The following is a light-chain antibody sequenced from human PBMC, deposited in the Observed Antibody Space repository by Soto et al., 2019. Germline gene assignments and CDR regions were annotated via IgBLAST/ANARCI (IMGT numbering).Light chain of an antibody. Sequence: AIRMTQSPSSLSASTGDRVTITCRASQGISSYLAWYQQKPGKAPKLLIYAASTLQSGVPSRFSGSGSGTDFTLTISSLQPDDFATYYCQQYDSYSATFGQGTKVEVK. CDR2: AAS. J-gene: IGKJ1*01. CDR3: QQYDSYSAT. CDR1: QGISSY. V-gene: IGKV1-8*01.